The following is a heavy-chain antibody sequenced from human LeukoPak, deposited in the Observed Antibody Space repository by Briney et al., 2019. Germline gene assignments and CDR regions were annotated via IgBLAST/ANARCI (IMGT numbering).Heavy chain of an antibody. CDR3: ARAAYCSGDCYSRWFDP. J-gene: IGHJ5*02. Sequence: PSETLSLTCTVSGGSVSSGSYYWSWIRQPPGKGLEWIGYIYSSGSTNYNPSLKSRVTISVDTSKNQFSLKLNSVTAADTAVYYCARAAYCSGDCYSRWFDPWGQGTLVTVSS. CDR2: IYSSGST. CDR1: GGSVSSGSYY. D-gene: IGHD2-21*02. V-gene: IGHV4-61*01.